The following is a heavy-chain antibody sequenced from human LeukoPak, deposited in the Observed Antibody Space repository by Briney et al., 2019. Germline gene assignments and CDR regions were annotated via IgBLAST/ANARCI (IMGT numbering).Heavy chain of an antibody. CDR1: GFTFSSYW. J-gene: IGHJ6*02. Sequence: GGTLRLSCAASGFTFSSYWMAWVRHAPGKGLEWVANMNEDGSVKNYVVSVKARFAVSRDNSKNTLYLQMNSLRAEDTAVYYCAKDLRRITMIVVVIKGPYYYGMDVWGQGTTVTVSS. CDR2: MNEDGSVK. CDR3: AKDLRRITMIVVVIKGPYYYGMDV. V-gene: IGHV3-7*05. D-gene: IGHD3-22*01.